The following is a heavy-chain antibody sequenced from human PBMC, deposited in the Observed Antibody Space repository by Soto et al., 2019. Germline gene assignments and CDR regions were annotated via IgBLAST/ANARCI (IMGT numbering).Heavy chain of an antibody. D-gene: IGHD1-26*01. V-gene: IGHV3-72*01. CDR2: IRNKANSYTT. CDR1: GFTFSDNY. Sequence: EVQLVESGGGLVQPGGSQRLSCAASGFTFSDNYMDWVRQAPGKGLEWVGRIRNKANSYTTDYAASVKGRFTISRDDSTFSWYAQLNSLKTEDTAIYYCARDSGKGAYYDYWGHGTLATVSS. CDR3: ARDSGKGAYYDY. J-gene: IGHJ4*01.